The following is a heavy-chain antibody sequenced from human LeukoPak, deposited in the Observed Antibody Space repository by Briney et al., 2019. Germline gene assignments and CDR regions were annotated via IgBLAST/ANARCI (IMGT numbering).Heavy chain of an antibody. V-gene: IGHV1-69*06. J-gene: IGHJ4*02. D-gene: IGHD2-15*01. Sequence: SVKVSCKASGGTFSSYAISWVRQAPGQGLEWMGGIIPIFGTANYAQKFQGRVAITADKSTSTAYMELSSLRSEDTAVYYCARVGRSDCSGGSCYRGIDYWGQGTLVTVSS. CDR2: IIPIFGTA. CDR3: ARVGRSDCSGGSCYRGIDY. CDR1: GGTFSSYA.